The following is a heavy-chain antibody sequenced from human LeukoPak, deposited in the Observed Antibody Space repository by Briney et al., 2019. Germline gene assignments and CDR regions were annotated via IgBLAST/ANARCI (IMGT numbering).Heavy chain of an antibody. V-gene: IGHV1-18*01. CDR3: AREHRTSTSCYDY. J-gene: IGHJ4*02. D-gene: IGHD2-2*01. CDR1: GYTFTSYD. CDR2: ISAYNGNT. Sequence: ASVKVSCKASGYTFTSYDINWVRQATGQGLEWMGWISAYNGNTNYAQKLQGRVTMTTDTSTSTAHMELRSLRSDDTAVYYCAREHRTSTSCYDYWGQGILVTVSS.